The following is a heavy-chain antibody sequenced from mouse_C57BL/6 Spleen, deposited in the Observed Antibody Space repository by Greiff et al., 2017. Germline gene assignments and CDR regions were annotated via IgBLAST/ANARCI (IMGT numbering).Heavy chain of an antibody. CDR3: ANWDEGY. Sequence: QVQLKQSGAELVMPGASVKLSCKASGYTFTSYWMHWVKQRPGQGLEWIGEIDPSDSYTNYNQKVKGKSTLTVDKSSSTAYMQLSSLTSEDSAVYYCANWDEGYWGQGTTLTVSS. CDR1: GYTFTSYW. J-gene: IGHJ2*01. CDR2: IDPSDSYT. D-gene: IGHD4-1*01. V-gene: IGHV1-69*01.